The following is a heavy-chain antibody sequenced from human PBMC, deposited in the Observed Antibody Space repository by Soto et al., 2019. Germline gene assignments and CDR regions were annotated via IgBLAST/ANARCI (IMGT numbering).Heavy chain of an antibody. D-gene: IGHD6-19*01. CDR2: ISHSGNT. J-gene: IGHJ5*02. V-gene: IGHV4-30-2*01. Sequence: QLRLQESDSGLVKPSQTLSLTCGVSGGSISSGGYSWSWIRQPPGKGLEWIGYISHSGNTYYNPSLKSRVTISVDRSKNQFSLKLTSVTAADTAVYYCAREIVVAGSHIWFDPWGQGTLVTVSS. CDR3: AREIVVAGSHIWFDP. CDR1: GGSISSGGYS.